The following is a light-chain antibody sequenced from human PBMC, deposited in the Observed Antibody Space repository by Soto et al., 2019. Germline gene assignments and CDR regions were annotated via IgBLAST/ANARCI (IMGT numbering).Light chain of an antibody. CDR1: SSDVGGYNY. J-gene: IGLJ2*01. CDR3: TSYSTTSTGI. CDR2: DVN. V-gene: IGLV2-14*03. Sequence: QSALTQPASVSGSPGQSITISCTGTSSDVGGYNYVSWYQQHPGKAPKLLIYDVNNRPSGVSNRFSGSKSGNTASLTISGLQAEDQAEYYCTSYSTTSTGIFRGGTKLTVL.